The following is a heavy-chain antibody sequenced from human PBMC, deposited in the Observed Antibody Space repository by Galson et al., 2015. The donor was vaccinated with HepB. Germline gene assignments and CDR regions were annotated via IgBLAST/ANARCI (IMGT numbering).Heavy chain of an antibody. CDR3: ASLELGSGYPHYYYYMDV. CDR1: GFTFSDYY. Sequence: SLRLSCAASGFTFSDYYMSWIRQAPGKGLEWVSYISSSGSTIYYADSVKGRFTISRDNAKNSLYLQMNSLRAEDTAVYYCASLELGSGYPHYYYYMDVWGKGTTVTVSS. J-gene: IGHJ6*03. CDR2: ISSSGSTI. D-gene: IGHD3-22*01. V-gene: IGHV3-11*01.